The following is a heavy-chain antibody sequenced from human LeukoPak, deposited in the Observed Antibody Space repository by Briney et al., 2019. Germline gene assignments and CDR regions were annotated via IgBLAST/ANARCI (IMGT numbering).Heavy chain of an antibody. CDR1: GFTFSSYA. J-gene: IGHJ4*02. CDR2: ISYDGSNK. V-gene: IGHV3-30*04. CDR3: ARDPLSTRPGFDY. D-gene: IGHD2/OR15-2a*01. Sequence: GGSLRLSCTASGFTFSSYAMHWVRQAPGKGLEWVAVISYDGSNKYYTDSVKGRFTISRDNSKNTLYLQMNSLRAEDTAVYYCARDPLSTRPGFDYWGQGTLVTVSS.